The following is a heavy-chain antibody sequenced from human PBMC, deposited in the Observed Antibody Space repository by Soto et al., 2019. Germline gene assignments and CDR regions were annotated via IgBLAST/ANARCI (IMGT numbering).Heavy chain of an antibody. J-gene: IGHJ6*02. CDR3: ATRLRVMEPNYYYGMDV. Sequence: GGSLRLSCAASGFTFSNYNMNWVRQAPGKGLEWVSSISSSSTYIYYADSVKGRFTISRDNAKNSLYLQMNSLRAEDTAVYYCATRLRVMEPNYYYGMDVWGQGTTVTVSS. D-gene: IGHD1-1*01. CDR1: GFTFSNYN. CDR2: ISSSSTYI. V-gene: IGHV3-21*01.